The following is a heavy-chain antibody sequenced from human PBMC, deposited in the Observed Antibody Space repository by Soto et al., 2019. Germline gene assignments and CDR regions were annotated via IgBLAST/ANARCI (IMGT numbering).Heavy chain of an antibody. V-gene: IGHV1-2*04. CDR2: INPNSGGT. CDR1: GFTFIGYY. CDR3: ARTYQQWLENDAFET. Sequence: ASVKVSCKASGFTFIGYYIHWVRQAPGQGLEWMGWINPNSGGTNSVQKFQGWVSMTRDTSTSSVYMELSSLRSDDTAMYYCARTYQQWLENDAFETWGQGTMVTVSS. D-gene: IGHD6-19*01. J-gene: IGHJ3*02.